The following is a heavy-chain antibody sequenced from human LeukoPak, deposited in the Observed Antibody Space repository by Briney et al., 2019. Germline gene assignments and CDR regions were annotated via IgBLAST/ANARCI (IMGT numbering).Heavy chain of an antibody. D-gene: IGHD2-2*01. CDR2: IYYSGST. CDR1: GGSISSSSDY. Sequence: SETLSLTCTASGGSISSSSDYWGWLRQPPGKGLEWIWSIYYSGSTYYNPSLKSRVTISVNTSKNQFSLKLSSVTAADTAVYYCARDAGYCSSTSCHNWFDPWGQGTLVTVSS. V-gene: IGHV4-39*07. J-gene: IGHJ5*02. CDR3: ARDAGYCSSTSCHNWFDP.